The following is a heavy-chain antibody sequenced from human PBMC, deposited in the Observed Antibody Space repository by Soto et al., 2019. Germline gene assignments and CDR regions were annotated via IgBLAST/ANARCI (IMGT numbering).Heavy chain of an antibody. D-gene: IGHD1-26*01. CDR3: ASGIVGATTYGMDV. V-gene: IGHV3-20*04. CDR1: GFTFDDCG. CDR2: INWNGGST. J-gene: IGHJ6*02. Sequence: EGSLILSWAASGFTFDDCGMSWVRQAPGKGLEWVSGINWNGGSTGYADSVKGRFTISRDNAKNSLYLQMNSLRAEDTALYYCASGIVGATTYGMDVWGQGTTVTVSS.